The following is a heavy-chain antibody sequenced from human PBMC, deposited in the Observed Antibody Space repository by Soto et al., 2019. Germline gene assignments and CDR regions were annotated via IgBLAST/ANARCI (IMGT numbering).Heavy chain of an antibody. CDR1: GGSFSGYY. V-gene: IGHV4-34*01. CDR3: ARGRSYMVRGRHNWFDP. Sequence: QVQLQQWGAGLLKPSETLSLTCAVYGGSFSGYYWSWIRKPPGKGLEWIGEIKHSGSTNYNPSLKSRVTISVDTSKNQFALKLSSVTAADTAVYYCARGRSYMVRGRHNWFDPWGQGTLVTVSS. D-gene: IGHD3-10*01. CDR2: IKHSGST. J-gene: IGHJ5*02.